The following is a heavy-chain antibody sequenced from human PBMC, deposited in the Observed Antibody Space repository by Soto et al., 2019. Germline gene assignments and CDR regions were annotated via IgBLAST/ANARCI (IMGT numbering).Heavy chain of an antibody. CDR2: IFSNDDK. Sequence: QVTFKESGPVLVKPTETLTLTCTVSGFSLSNGRMAVSWIRQPPGKALEWLAHIFSNDDKSYNTSLKTSLTSSKDTSKSQVVLTMTNVDPVDTATYYCARTGYSIVGIYFDYWGQGTLVTVSS. V-gene: IGHV2-26*01. J-gene: IGHJ4*02. D-gene: IGHD6-13*01. CDR1: GFSLSNGRMA. CDR3: ARTGYSIVGIYFDY.